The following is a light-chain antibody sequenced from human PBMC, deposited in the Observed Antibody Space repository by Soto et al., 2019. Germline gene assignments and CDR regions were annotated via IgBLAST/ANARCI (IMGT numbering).Light chain of an antibody. CDR2: SNN. V-gene: IGLV1-44*01. Sequence: QSVLTQPPSESGTPGQRVTISCSGSRSNIGSNTVNWYQQLPGTAPKFLIYSNNQRPSGVPKRFSASKSGTSASLAISGLQSEDEVDYYCATWDDSLNGHVVFGGGTQLTVL. CDR3: ATWDDSLNGHVV. J-gene: IGLJ2*01. CDR1: RSNIGSNT.